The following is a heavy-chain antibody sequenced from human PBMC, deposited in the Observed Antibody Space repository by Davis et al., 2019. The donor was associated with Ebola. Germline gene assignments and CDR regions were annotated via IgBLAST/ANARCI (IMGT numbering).Heavy chain of an antibody. V-gene: IGHV3-7*03. D-gene: IGHD5-18*01. J-gene: IGHJ4*02. CDR1: GFTFSSYW. CDR3: ATSVDTAMVPSPFDY. CDR2: IRPDGNDK. Sequence: PGGSLRLSCVASGFTFSSYWMSWVRQAPGRGLEWVANIRPDGNDKQYVDSVKGRFTISRDNAKNTLYLQMNSLRAEDTAVYYCATSVDTAMVPSPFDYWGQGTLVTVSS.